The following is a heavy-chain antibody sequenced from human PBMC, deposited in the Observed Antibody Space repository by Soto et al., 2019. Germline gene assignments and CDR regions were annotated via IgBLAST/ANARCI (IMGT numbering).Heavy chain of an antibody. D-gene: IGHD2-2*01. CDR1: GFTFSSYA. Sequence: GSLRLSCAASGFTFSSYAMSWVRQAPGKGLEWVSAISGSGGSTYYADSVKGRFTISRDNSKNTLYLQMNSLRAEDTAVYYCAKDRTLIGYCSSTSCSGPFDYWGQGTLVTVSS. CDR2: ISGSGGST. V-gene: IGHV3-23*01. CDR3: AKDRTLIGYCSSTSCSGPFDY. J-gene: IGHJ4*02.